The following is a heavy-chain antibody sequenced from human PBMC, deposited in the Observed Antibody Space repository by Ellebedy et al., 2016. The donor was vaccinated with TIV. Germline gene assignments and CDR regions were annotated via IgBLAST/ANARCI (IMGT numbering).Heavy chain of an antibody. CDR1: GYTFTGYY. Sequence: ASVKVSCKASGYTFTGYYMHWVRQAPGQGLEWMGWINPNSGGTNYAQKFQGWVTMTRDTSISTAYMELSRLRSDDTAVYYCARRGPGGAMVTVGFDYWGQGTLVTVSS. J-gene: IGHJ4*02. D-gene: IGHD5-18*01. CDR2: INPNSGGT. CDR3: ARRGPGGAMVTVGFDY. V-gene: IGHV1-2*04.